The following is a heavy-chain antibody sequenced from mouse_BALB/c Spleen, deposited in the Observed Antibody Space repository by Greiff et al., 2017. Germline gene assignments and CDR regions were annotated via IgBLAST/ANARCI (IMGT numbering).Heavy chain of an antibody. CDR3: TIQYGNLYAMDY. V-gene: IGHV1S22*01. D-gene: IGHD2-10*02. Sequence: LQQPGSELVRPGASVKLSCKASGYTFTSYWMHWVKQRPGQGLEWIGNIYPGSGSTNYDEKFKRKATRTVDTSSSTAYMQLSSLTSEDSAVYYCTIQYGNLYAMDYWGQGTSVTVSS. CDR2: IYPGSGST. J-gene: IGHJ4*01. CDR1: GYTFTSYW.